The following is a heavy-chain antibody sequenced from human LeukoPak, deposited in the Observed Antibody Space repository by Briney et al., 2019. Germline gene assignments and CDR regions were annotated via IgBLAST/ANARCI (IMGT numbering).Heavy chain of an antibody. J-gene: IGHJ6*03. Sequence: ASVKVSCKASGYTFTGYYMHWVRQAPGQGLEWMGWINPNSGGTNYAQKFQGRVTMTRDTSISTAYMELSRLRSDDTAVYYCARVGGDYYGSGSPCYYYYMDVWGKGTTVTVSS. CDR1: GYTFTGYY. CDR3: ARVGGDYYGSGSPCYYYYMDV. V-gene: IGHV1-2*02. CDR2: INPNSGGT. D-gene: IGHD3-10*01.